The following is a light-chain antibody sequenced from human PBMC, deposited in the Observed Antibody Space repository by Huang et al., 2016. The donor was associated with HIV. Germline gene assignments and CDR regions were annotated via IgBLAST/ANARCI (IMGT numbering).Light chain of an antibody. CDR3: QQYNNWPYT. CDR2: GAS. J-gene: IGKJ2*01. CDR1: QSVGSK. Sequence: DTVMKQTPATLSVSPGARATLSCRASQSVGSKLAWFQQKPGQSPRLLIHGASTRATCIPARFSGSGSGTEFTLTISSLQSEDFAVYYCQQYNNWPYTFGQGTKLEIK. V-gene: IGKV3-15*01.